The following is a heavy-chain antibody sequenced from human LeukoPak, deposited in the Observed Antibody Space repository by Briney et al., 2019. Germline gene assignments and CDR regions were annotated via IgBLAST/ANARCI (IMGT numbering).Heavy chain of an antibody. CDR2: INPNSGGT. CDR1: GYTLTGYY. V-gene: IGHV1-2*02. D-gene: IGHD6-19*01. Sequence: GASVKASCKASGYTLTGYYMHWVRQAPGQGLEWMGWINPNSGGTNYAQKFQGRVTMTRDTSISTAYMELSRLRSDDTAVYYCARDLSYSSGWGYWGQGTLVTVSS. CDR3: ARDLSYSSGWGY. J-gene: IGHJ4*02.